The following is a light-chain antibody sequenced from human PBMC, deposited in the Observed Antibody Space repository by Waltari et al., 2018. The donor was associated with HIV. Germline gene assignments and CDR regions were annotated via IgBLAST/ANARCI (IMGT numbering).Light chain of an antibody. J-gene: IGKJ4*01. CDR3: QQYEAWPHT. CDR2: GAS. CDR1: QSNMIN. V-gene: IGKV3-15*01. Sequence: EIVVTQSPATLSVSPGERATLSCRASQSNMINFAGYQHKPGQAPRLPIFGASTRAAGVPARCSGSGSATEFPLTITSPQSEDSAVYYCQQYEAWPHTFGGGTKVEIK.